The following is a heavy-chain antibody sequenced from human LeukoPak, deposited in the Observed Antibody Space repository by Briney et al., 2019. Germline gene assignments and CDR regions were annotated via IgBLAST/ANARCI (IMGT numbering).Heavy chain of an antibody. CDR3: ARSPDYDFWSGYYTSGHFDY. Sequence: ASVKVSCKASGYTFTSYDTNWVRQATGQGLEWMGWMNPNSGNTGYAQKFQGRVTITRNTSISTAYMELSSLRSEDTAVYYCARSPDYDFWSGYYTSGHFDYWGQGTLVTVSS. CDR2: MNPNSGNT. V-gene: IGHV1-8*03. J-gene: IGHJ4*02. D-gene: IGHD3-3*01. CDR1: GYTFTSYD.